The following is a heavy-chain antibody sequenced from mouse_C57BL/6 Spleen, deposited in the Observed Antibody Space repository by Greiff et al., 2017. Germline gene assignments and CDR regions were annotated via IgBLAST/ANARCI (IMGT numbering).Heavy chain of an antibody. V-gene: IGHV1-54*01. CDR3: ARAPITTVVAGDY. CDR2: INPGSGGT. CDR1: GYAFTNYL. J-gene: IGHJ2*01. D-gene: IGHD1-1*01. Sequence: VQLKESGAELVRPGTSVKVSCKASGYAFTNYLIEWVKQRPGQGLEWIGVINPGSGGTNYNEKFKGKATLTADKSSSTAYMQLSRLTSEDSAVYFCARAPITTVVAGDYWGQGTTLTVSS.